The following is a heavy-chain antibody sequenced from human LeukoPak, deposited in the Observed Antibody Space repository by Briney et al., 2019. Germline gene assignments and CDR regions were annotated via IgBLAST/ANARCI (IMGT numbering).Heavy chain of an antibody. J-gene: IGHJ4*02. D-gene: IGHD4-17*01. CDR2: IYYSGST. CDR1: GDSISSGDYY. Sequence: PSETLSLTCIVSGDSISSGDYYWSWIRQPPGKGLEWIGYIYYSGSTYYNPSLKSRVTISVDTSKDHFSLKLSSVTAADTAVYYCARGDGDFSFDYWGQGTLSPSPQ. V-gene: IGHV4-30-4*01. CDR3: ARGDGDFSFDY.